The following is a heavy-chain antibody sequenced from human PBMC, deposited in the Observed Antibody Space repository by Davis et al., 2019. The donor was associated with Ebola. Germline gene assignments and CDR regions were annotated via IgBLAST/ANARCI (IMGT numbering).Heavy chain of an antibody. CDR3: AKEAYDSSIGGYYFDY. D-gene: IGHD3-22*01. Sequence: PGGSLRLSCAASGFTFDDYTMHWVRQAPGKGLERVSLISWDGGSTYYADSVKGRFTISRDNSKNSLYLQMNSLRTEDTALYYCAKEAYDSSIGGYYFDYWGQGTLVTVSS. J-gene: IGHJ4*02. CDR1: GFTFDDYT. CDR2: ISWDGGST. V-gene: IGHV3-43*01.